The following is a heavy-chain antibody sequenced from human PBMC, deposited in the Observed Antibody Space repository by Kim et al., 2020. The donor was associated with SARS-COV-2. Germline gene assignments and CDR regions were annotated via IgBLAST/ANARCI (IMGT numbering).Heavy chain of an antibody. J-gene: IGHJ6*03. D-gene: IGHD3-22*01. CDR2: IIPIFGTA. CDR1: GGTFSSYA. CDR3: AREPYYYDSSGYYPDYYYYYMDV. V-gene: IGHV1-69*13. Sequence: SVKVSCKASGGTFSSYAISWVRQAPGQGLEWMGGIIPIFGTANYAQKFQGRVTITADESTSTAYMELSSLRSEDTAVYYCAREPYYYDSSGYYPDYYYYYMDVWGKGTTVTVSS.